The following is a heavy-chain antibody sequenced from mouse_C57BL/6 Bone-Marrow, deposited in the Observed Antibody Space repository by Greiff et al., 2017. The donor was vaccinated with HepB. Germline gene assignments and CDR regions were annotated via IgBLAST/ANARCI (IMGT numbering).Heavy chain of an antibody. CDR2: IHPNSGST. V-gene: IGHV1-64*01. CDR1: GYTFTSYW. CDR3: ARQLRLYAMDY. J-gene: IGHJ4*01. Sequence: QVQLQQPGAELVKPGASVKLSCKASGYTFTSYWMHWVKQRPGQGLEWIGMIHPNSGSTNYNEKFKSKATLTVDKSSSTAYMQLSSLTSEDSAVYYCARQLRLYAMDYWGQGTSVTVSS. D-gene: IGHD3-2*02.